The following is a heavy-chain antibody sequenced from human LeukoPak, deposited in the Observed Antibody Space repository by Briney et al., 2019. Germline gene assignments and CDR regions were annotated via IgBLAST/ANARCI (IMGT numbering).Heavy chain of an antibody. CDR1: GFTFSSYW. CDR2: TKPDGSEK. D-gene: IGHD2-2*02. CDR3: ASKGHTPPFDY. V-gene: IGHV3-7*01. Sequence: PGGSLRLSCAASGFTFSSYWMNWVRQAPGKGLEWVANTKPDGSEKYYVDSVKGRFTISRDNAKNSLYLQMNSLRAEDTAVYYCASKGHTPPFDYWGQGTLVTVSS. J-gene: IGHJ4*02.